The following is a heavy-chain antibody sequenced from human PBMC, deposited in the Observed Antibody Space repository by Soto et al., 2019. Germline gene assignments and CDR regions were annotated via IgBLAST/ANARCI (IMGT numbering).Heavy chain of an antibody. V-gene: IGHV1-18*01. J-gene: IGHJ4*02. CDR1: GYTFLSHG. CDR3: TRDPDGARDFDY. Sequence: QVQLVQSGAEVKNPGASVKVSCKAYGYTFLSHGISWVRQAPGQGLEWVGWINVYNGATNYAQKFQGRVTMTTDTSTSIAYMELRGLRSDDTAVYYCTRDPDGARDFDYWGQGTLVTVSS. D-gene: IGHD3-10*01. CDR2: INVYNGAT.